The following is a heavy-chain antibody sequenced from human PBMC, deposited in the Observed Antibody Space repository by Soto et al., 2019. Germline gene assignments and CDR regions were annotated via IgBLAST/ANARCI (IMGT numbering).Heavy chain of an antibody. V-gene: IGHV1-69*06. D-gene: IGHD6-13*01. CDR1: GYSFSSHA. CDR2: IIPVFGTP. CDR3: ARGGALSTSWYWGDGLDS. Sequence: QVQLEQSGSEVKKSGSSGKVSCKASGYSFSSHAITWGRQAPGQGLEWMGGIIPVFGTPSYAQKFQGRVTSSAYKSTNTSYLELRSLRSEDTAVYYCARGGALSTSWYWGDGLDSWGQGTQVTVSS. J-gene: IGHJ4*02.